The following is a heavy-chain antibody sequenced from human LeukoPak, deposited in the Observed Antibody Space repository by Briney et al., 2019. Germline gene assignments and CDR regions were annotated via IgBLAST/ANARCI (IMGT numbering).Heavy chain of an antibody. CDR1: GFTFSSYS. CDR3: ASDPYYYDSSGYYFQH. CDR2: IISSSTIT. Sequence: GGSLRLSCAASGFTFSSYSMNWVRQAPGKGLEWVSCIISSSTITYYADSVKGRFTISRDNAKNSLYLQMNSLRAEDTAVYYCASDPYYYDSSGYYFQHWGQGTLVTISS. D-gene: IGHD3-22*01. V-gene: IGHV3-48*04. J-gene: IGHJ1*01.